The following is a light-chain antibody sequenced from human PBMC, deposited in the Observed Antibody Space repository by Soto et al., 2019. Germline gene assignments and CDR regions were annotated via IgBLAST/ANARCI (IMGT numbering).Light chain of an antibody. CDR2: NVT. CDR3: SSYPSNSPHVI. J-gene: IGLJ2*01. CDR1: SSDVGDYNF. V-gene: IGLV2-14*01. Sequence: QSALTQPASVSGSPGQSITISCTGTSSDVGDYNFVSWYQQHPGKAPKFMIYNVTVRPSGISNRFSGTKSGNTASLTISVLQAEDEADYYCSSYPSNSPHVIFGGRTQRTVL.